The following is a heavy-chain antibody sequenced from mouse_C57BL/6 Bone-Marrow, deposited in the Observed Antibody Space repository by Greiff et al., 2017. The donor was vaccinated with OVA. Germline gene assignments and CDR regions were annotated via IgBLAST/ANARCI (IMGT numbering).Heavy chain of an antibody. CDR1: GFTFSDYY. V-gene: IGHV5-12*01. Sequence: DVKLVESGGGLVQPGGSLKLSCAASGFTFSDYYMYWVRQTPEKRLEWVAYISNGGGSTYYPDTVKGRFTISTDNAKNTLYLQMSRLKSEDTAMYYCARRRDWDIFAYWGQGTLVTVSA. CDR3: ARRRDWDIFAY. J-gene: IGHJ3*01. CDR2: ISNGGGST. D-gene: IGHD3-3*01.